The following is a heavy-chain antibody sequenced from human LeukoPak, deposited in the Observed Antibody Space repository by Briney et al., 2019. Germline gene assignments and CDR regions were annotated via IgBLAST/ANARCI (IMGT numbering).Heavy chain of an antibody. CDR3: ARVASTAMDMYYFDY. J-gene: IGHJ4*02. CDR1: GYTLTSYG. CDR2: INPNSGGT. Sequence: ASVKVSCKASGYTLTSYGISWVRQAPGQGLEWMGWINPNSGGTNYAQKFQGRVTMTRDTSISTAYMELSRLRSDDTAVYYCARVASTAMDMYYFDYWGQGTLVTVSS. D-gene: IGHD5-18*01. V-gene: IGHV1-2*02.